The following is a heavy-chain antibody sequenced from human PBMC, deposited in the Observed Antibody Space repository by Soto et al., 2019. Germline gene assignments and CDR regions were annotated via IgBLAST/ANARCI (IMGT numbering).Heavy chain of an antibody. D-gene: IGHD6-19*01. CDR1: GGSISGSY. CDR2: VYYTGST. V-gene: IGHV4-59*01. J-gene: IGHJ4*02. CDR3: ARSVAVPGAHIDY. Sequence: SETLSLTCSVSGGSISGSYWSWIRQSPGKGLEWLGYVYYTGSTNYSPSLRSRVSISVDTSKNEFSLRLSSVTAADTAVYFCARSVAVPGAHIDYWGQGTHVTVPQ.